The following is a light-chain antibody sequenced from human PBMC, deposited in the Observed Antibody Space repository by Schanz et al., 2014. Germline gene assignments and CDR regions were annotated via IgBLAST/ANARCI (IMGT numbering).Light chain of an antibody. CDR2: ANN. CDR1: TSNIGSNF. CDR3: GTWDSSLSARV. J-gene: IGLJ3*02. Sequence: QSVLTQPPSVSAAPGQKVTISCSGNTSNIGSNFVSWYQHLPGTAPKLLILANNERPSGIPDRFSGSKSGTSATLGITGLQNGDEDDYYCGTWDSSLSARVFGGGTKLTVL. V-gene: IGLV1-51*01.